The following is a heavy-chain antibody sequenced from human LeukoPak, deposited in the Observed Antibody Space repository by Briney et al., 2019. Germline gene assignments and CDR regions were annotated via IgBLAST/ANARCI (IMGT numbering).Heavy chain of an antibody. CDR1: GFTFSSYW. Sequence: PGGSLRLSCVASGFTFSSYWMYWVRQDPGKGLVWVSGMKGDGSDTTYADSVKGRFTISRDNAKNTVYPQMNSLRAEDTGVFYCARDLRAPPGYWGQGTLVTVSS. J-gene: IGHJ4*02. D-gene: IGHD7-27*01. CDR2: MKGDGSDT. CDR3: ARDLRAPPGY. V-gene: IGHV3-74*01.